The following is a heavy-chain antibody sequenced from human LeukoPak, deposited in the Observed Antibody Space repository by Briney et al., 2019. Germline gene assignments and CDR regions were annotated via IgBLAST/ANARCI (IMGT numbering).Heavy chain of an antibody. J-gene: IGHJ4*02. D-gene: IGHD2-2*01. CDR1: GITFSSYW. V-gene: IGHV3-7*01. CDR2: IKQDGSEK. CDR3: ARDRGSSSTSCSYYFDY. Sequence: GGSLRLSCAASGITFSSYWMSWVRQAPGKGLEWVANIKQDGSEKYYVDSVKGRFTISRDNAKNSLYLQMNSLRAEDTAVYYCARDRGSSSTSCSYYFDYWGQGTLVTVSS.